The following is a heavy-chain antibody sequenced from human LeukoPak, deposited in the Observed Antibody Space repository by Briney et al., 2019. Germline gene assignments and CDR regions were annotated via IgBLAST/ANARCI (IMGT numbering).Heavy chain of an antibody. CDR3: SRLDPPWYYSGSGQLDYFDY. Sequence: GASVKVSCKASDYTFTSYGITWVRQAPGQGLEWMGWISSYTGSTNYAQKLQGRVTMTTDTSTSTAYMELRSLRSDDTAVYYCSRLDPPWYYSGSGQLDYFDYWGQGTLVTVSS. V-gene: IGHV1-18*01. CDR1: DYTFTSYG. D-gene: IGHD3-10*01. J-gene: IGHJ4*02. CDR2: ISSYTGST.